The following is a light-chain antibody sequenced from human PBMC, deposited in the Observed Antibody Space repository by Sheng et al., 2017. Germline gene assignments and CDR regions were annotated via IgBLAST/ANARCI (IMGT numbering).Light chain of an antibody. CDR3: QQRSKWLET. J-gene: IGKJ4*01. V-gene: IGKV3-11*01. CDR2: DAS. Sequence: EIVMTQSPATLSVFPGERATLSCRASQSVSSNLAWYQQKPGQAPRLLIYDASNRATGIPARFSGSGSGTDFTLTISSLEPEDFAVYYCQQRSKWLETFGGGPKVEIK. CDR1: QSVSSN.